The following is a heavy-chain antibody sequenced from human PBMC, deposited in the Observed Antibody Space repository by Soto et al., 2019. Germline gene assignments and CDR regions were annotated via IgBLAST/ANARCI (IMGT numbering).Heavy chain of an antibody. CDR1: GYTFTSYA. CDR2: INAGNGNT. J-gene: IGHJ5*02. CDR3: ARDTLYDSSGYYHVGYNWFDP. V-gene: IGHV1-3*01. Sequence: RASVKVSCKASGYTFTSYAMHWVRQAPGQRLEWMGWINAGNGNTKYSQKFQGRVTITRDTSASTDYMELSSLRSEDKAVYYCARDTLYDSSGYYHVGYNWFDPWGQGNLVTVSS. D-gene: IGHD3-22*01.